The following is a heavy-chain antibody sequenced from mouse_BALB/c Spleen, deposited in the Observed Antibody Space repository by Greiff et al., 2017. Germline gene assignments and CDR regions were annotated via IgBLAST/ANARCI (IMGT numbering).Heavy chain of an antibody. V-gene: IGHV6-3*01. J-gene: IGHJ3*01. CDR2: IRLKSDNYAT. CDR3: TVDRGFAY. Sequence: EVMLVESGGGLVQPGGSMKLSCVASGFTFSSYWMSWVRQSPEKGLEWVAEIRLKSDNYATHYAESVKGKFTNSRDDSKSRLYLQMNSSRAEDTGIYYCTVDRGFAYWGQGTLVTVSA. D-gene: IGHD2-14*01. CDR1: GFTFSSYW.